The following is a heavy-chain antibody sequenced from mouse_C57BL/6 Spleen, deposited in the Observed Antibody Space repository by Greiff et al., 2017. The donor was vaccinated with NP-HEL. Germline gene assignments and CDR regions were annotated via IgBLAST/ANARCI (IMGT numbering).Heavy chain of an antibody. V-gene: IGHV1-64*01. Sequence: QVQLKQPGAELVKPGASVKLSCKASGYTFTSYWMHWVKQRPGQGLEWIGMIHPNSGSTNYNEKFKSKATLTVDKSSSTAYMQLSSLTSEDSAVYYCARGNSQYWYFDVWGTGTTVTVSS. CDR1: GYTFTSYW. CDR2: IHPNSGST. J-gene: IGHJ1*03. D-gene: IGHD5-2*01. CDR3: ARGNSQYWYFDV.